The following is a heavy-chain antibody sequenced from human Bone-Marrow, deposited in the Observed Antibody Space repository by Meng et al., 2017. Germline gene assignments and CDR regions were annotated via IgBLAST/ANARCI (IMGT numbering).Heavy chain of an antibody. CDR3: AGVLLWFGELFPEYYFDY. J-gene: IGHJ4*02. CDR2: ISSSGSTI. Sequence: GESLKISCAASGFTFSSYEMNWVRQAPGKGLEWVSYISSSGSTIYYADSVKGRFTISRGNAKHSLYLQMNSLRAEDTDVYYCAGVLLWFGELFPEYYFDYWGQGTLVTVSS. D-gene: IGHD3-10*01. CDR1: GFTFSSYE. V-gene: IGHV3-48*03.